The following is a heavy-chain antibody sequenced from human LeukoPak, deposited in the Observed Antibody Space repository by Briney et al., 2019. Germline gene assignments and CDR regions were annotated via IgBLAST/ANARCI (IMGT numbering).Heavy chain of an antibody. D-gene: IGHD3-22*01. Sequence: GGSLRLSCAPSGFTVSSNSMSWVRQAPGKGLEWVSVIYSGGSTYYADSAKGPLTNSRHNYKNTPHLQTNSLRTEDTAGRYYVSGYSLGFDYWGQGTLVTVSS. J-gene: IGHJ4*02. CDR1: GFTVSSNS. V-gene: IGHV3-53*04. CDR3: VSGYSLGFDY. CDR2: IYSGGST.